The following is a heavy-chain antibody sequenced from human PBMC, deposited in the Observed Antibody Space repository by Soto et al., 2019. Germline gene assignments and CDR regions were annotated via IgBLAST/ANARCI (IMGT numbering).Heavy chain of an antibody. V-gene: IGHV3-23*01. D-gene: IGHD3-22*01. CDR1: GFTFSSYA. CDR3: AKDGSPTYYYDSSGYSN. Sequence: GGSLRLSCAASGFTFSSYAMSWVRQAPGKGLEWVSAISGSGGSTYYADSVKGRFTISRDNSKNTLYLQMNSLRAEDTAVYYCAKDGSPTYYYDSSGYSNWGQGTLVTVSS. J-gene: IGHJ4*02. CDR2: ISGSGGST.